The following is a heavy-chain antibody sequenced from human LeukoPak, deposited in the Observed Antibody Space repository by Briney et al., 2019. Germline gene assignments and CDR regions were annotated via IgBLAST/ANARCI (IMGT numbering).Heavy chain of an antibody. J-gene: IGHJ4*02. Sequence: GGSLRLSCAASGFTFSSYAMHWVRQAPGKGLEWVAVISYDGSNKYYADSVKGRFTISRDNSKNTLYLQMNSLRAEDTALYYCAKKLFTGMGYYFDSWGQGTLVTVSS. V-gene: IGHV3-30-3*02. D-gene: IGHD3-10*01. CDR2: ISYDGSNK. CDR3: AKKLFTGMGYYFDS. CDR1: GFTFSSYA.